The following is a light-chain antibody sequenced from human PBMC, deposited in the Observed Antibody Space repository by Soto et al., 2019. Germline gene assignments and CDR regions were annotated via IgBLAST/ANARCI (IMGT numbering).Light chain of an antibody. Sequence: DIQLTQSPSFLSASVGDRVTIACRASQGIGNFLAWYQQKPGQGPELLIYAASTLQSGVPSRFSGSGSGTEFTLTISSLQPEDFASYYCLQVISSPLTFGGGTQVEIK. V-gene: IGKV1-9*01. CDR1: QGIGNF. CDR2: AAS. CDR3: LQVISSPLT. J-gene: IGKJ4*01.